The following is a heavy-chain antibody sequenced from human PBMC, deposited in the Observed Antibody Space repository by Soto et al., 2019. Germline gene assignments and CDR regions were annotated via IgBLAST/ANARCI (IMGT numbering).Heavy chain of an antibody. Sequence: EVQLVESGGGLVQPGGSLRLSCAASGFTFSSYSMNWVRQAPGKGLEWVSYISSSSNSIYYADSVKGRFTISRDNAKNSLHLQMNSLRAEDTAVYYCASPVDCSTTSCIRWGLGTLVTVSS. J-gene: IGHJ4*02. V-gene: IGHV3-48*01. CDR3: ASPVDCSTTSCIR. CDR2: ISSSSNSI. CDR1: GFTFSSYS. D-gene: IGHD2-2*01.